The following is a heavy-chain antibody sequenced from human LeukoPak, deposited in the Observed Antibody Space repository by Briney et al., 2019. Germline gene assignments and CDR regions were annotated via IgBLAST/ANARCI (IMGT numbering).Heavy chain of an antibody. Sequence: SETLSLTCAVYGGSFSGYYWSWIRQPPGKGLEWIGETNHSGSTNYNPSLKSRVTISVDTSKNQFSLKLSSVTAADTAVYYCARHTYNSGWYYFDYWGQGTLVTVSS. CDR2: TNHSGST. CDR3: ARHTYNSGWYYFDY. J-gene: IGHJ4*02. CDR1: GGSFSGYY. V-gene: IGHV4-34*01. D-gene: IGHD6-19*01.